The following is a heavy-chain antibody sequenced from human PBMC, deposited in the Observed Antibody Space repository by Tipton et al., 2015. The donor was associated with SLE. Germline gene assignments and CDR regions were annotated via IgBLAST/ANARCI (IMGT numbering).Heavy chain of an antibody. CDR1: GGSFSGYY. J-gene: IGHJ4*02. Sequence: LRLSCAVYGGSFSGYYWSWIRQPPGKGLEWIGEINHSGSTNYNPSLKSRVTISVDTSKNQFSLKLSSVTAADTAVYYCARRRPLAALDYWGQGTLVTVSS. D-gene: IGHD6-13*01. V-gene: IGHV4-34*01. CDR2: INHSGST. CDR3: ARRRPLAALDY.